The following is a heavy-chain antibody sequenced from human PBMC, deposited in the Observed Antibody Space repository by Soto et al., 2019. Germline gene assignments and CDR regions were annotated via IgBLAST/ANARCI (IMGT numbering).Heavy chain of an antibody. J-gene: IGHJ5*02. V-gene: IGHV3-11*05. CDR2: ISSSSSYT. D-gene: IGHD6-13*01. CDR1: GFTFSDYY. CDR3: ARDLRYSSSWLYNWFDH. Sequence: GGSLRLSCAASGFTFSDYYMSWIRQAPGKGLEWVSYISSSSSYTNYADSVKGRFTISRDNAKNSLFLQMNSLRAEDTAVYYCARDLRYSSSWLYNWFDHWGQGTLVTVSS.